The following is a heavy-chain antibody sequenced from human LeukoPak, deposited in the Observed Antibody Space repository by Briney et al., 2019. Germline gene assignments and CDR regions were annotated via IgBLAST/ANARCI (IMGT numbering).Heavy chain of an antibody. J-gene: IGHJ4*02. CDR3: ARGGVYSSGSYYLYYFDY. V-gene: IGHV3-30-3*01. CDR1: VVTLTVYA. Sequence: PGRALRPTPVLSVVTLTVYAIHGVGYARAKGLVWGALISYDGSNKYYAVTVKGRFTISRDNSKNTLYLQMNSLRAEDTAVYYCARGGVYSSGSYYLYYFDYWGQGTLVTVSS. CDR2: ISYDGSNK. D-gene: IGHD6-19*01.